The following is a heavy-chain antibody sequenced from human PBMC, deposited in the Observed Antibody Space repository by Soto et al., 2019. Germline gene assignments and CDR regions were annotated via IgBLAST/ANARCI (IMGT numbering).Heavy chain of an antibody. J-gene: IGHJ6*02. CDR1: GGTFSNYG. CDR2: IVPIFGA. V-gene: IGHV1-69*12. D-gene: IGHD3-9*01. CDR3: AGGGNGDEGRRYYQGDV. Sequence: QVQLVQSGAEVKKPGSSVKVSCKSSGGTFSNYGFSWVRQAPGQGLECMGVIVPIFGAEHPQKFQGRVTITADESTNTAFMEPGGLSSEEKAGYYCAGGGNGDEGRRYYQGDVWGQGTTVTVSS.